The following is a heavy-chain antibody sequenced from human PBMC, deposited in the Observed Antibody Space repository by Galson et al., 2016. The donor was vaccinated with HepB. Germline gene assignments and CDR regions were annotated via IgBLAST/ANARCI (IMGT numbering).Heavy chain of an antibody. D-gene: IGHD3-3*01. CDR3: ARDIRSDLRSVLRPMASLVVFYGLDV. CDR1: GFTFTYYE. V-gene: IGHV3-48*03. Sequence: SLRLSCAASGFTFTYYEMNWVRQAPGKGLEWVSYISGSGNNKYYADSVRGRFTASRDNARNSVYLLMNSLRAEDTAIYYCARDIRSDLRSVLRPMASLVVFYGLDVWGQGTTVTVSS. CDR2: ISGSGNNK. J-gene: IGHJ6*02.